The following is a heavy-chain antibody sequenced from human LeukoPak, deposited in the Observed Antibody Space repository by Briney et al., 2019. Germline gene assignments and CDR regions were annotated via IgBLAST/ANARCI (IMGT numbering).Heavy chain of an antibody. CDR2: IRADNGNT. D-gene: IGHD1-26*01. CDR3: ARVGLTWWDLPDF. V-gene: IGHV1-18*01. J-gene: IGHJ4*02. CDR1: GYTFNNYG. Sequence: RASVKVSRKASGYTFNNYGFIWVRQAPEKGLEWMGWIRADNGNTNYAQKLQERVTMTTDTSTTTAYLELRSLRSDDTAVYYCARVGLTWWDLPDFWGQGTLVTVSS.